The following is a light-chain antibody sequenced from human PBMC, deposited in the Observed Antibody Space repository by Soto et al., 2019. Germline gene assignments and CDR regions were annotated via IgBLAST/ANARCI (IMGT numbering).Light chain of an antibody. V-gene: IGKV3-11*01. Sequence: EIVLTQSPGTLSLSPGERATLSCRASQSVSSYIAWYQQKPGQAPRLLIYDASLRAPGIPARFSGSGSGTDFTLTISSLEPEDFAVYYCQQRRGTFGQGTKLEIK. CDR1: QSVSSY. J-gene: IGKJ2*02. CDR3: QQRRGT. CDR2: DAS.